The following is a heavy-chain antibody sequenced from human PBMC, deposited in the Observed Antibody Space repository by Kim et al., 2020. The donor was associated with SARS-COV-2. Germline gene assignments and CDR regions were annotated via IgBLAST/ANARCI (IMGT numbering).Heavy chain of an antibody. V-gene: IGHV4-39*01. CDR2: IYYSGST. J-gene: IGHJ4*02. D-gene: IGHD3-16*01. CDR1: GGSISSSSYY. Sequence: SETLSLTCTVSGGSISSSSYYWGWIRQPPGKGLEWIGSIYYSGSTYYNPSLKSRVTIYVDTSKNQFSLKLSSVTAADTAVYYCVRHAAGDRTYYFDYWGQGTLVTVSS. CDR3: VRHAAGDRTYYFDY.